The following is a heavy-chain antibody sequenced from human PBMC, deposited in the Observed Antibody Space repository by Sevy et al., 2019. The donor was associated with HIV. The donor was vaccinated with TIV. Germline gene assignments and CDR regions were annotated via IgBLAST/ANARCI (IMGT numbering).Heavy chain of an antibody. Sequence: VSVKVSCKVSGYTLTQLSMNWVRQAPGKGLEWMGSFDPEDGETIYAQKFQGTVTMTEDRSTDTAYMDLSSLRSEDTAVYYCATTKDYYESSGYPFDYWGQGTLVTVSS. V-gene: IGHV1-24*01. CDR3: ATTKDYYESSGYPFDY. CDR1: GYTLTQLS. D-gene: IGHD3-22*01. J-gene: IGHJ4*02. CDR2: FDPEDGET.